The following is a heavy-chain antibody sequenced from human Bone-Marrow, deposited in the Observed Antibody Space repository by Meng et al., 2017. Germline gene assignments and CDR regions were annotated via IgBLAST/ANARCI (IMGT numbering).Heavy chain of an antibody. V-gene: IGHV4-34*01. CDR1: GGSFSGYY. CDR3: ARDNTMIGSFDY. D-gene: IGHD3-22*01. J-gene: IGHJ4*02. CDR2: INHSGST. Sequence: QAQLQQWGAGLLEPSETLSLTCAVYGGSFSGYYWSWIRQPPGKGLEWIGEINHSGSTNYNPSLKSRVTISVDTSKNQFSLKLSSVTAADTAVYYCARDNTMIGSFDYWGQGTLVTVSS.